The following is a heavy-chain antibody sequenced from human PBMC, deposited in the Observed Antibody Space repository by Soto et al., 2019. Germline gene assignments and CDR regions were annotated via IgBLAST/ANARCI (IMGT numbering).Heavy chain of an antibody. CDR2: ISESGGST. J-gene: IGHJ4*02. Sequence: GGFLRLSCGASGFTLSNSAMSWVRQAPGKGLEWVSAISESGGSTYYADSVKGRFTISRDSSKNTVSLEMTSLRAEDTAVYYCAKGGRQWLVTSDFNYWGQGALVTVSS. CDR1: GFTLSNSA. D-gene: IGHD6-19*01. V-gene: IGHV3-23*01. CDR3: AKGGRQWLVTSDFNY.